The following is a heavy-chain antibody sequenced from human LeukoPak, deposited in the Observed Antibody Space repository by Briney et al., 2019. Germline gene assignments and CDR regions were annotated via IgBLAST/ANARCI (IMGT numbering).Heavy chain of an antibody. Sequence: GRSLRLSCAASGFTFSSYAMHWVRQAPGKGLEWVAVISSDGNYKYYADSVKGRFTISRDNSKNALYLQVDSLRAEDTALYYCAKGRGAVTRPNFDYWGQGTLVTVSS. CDR3: AKGRGAVTRPNFDY. D-gene: IGHD4-17*01. J-gene: IGHJ4*02. CDR1: GFTFSSYA. V-gene: IGHV3-30*04. CDR2: ISSDGNYK.